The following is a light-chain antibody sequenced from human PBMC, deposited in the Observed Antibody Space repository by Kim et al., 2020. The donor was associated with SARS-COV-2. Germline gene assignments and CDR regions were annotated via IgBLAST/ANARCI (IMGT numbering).Light chain of an antibody. CDR2: GAS. J-gene: IGKJ4*01. CDR1: QSVSSSY. CDR3: QQYGSPPVT. V-gene: IGKV3-20*01. Sequence: DIVLTQSPGTLSLSPEERATLSCRASQSVSSSYLAWYQQKPGQAPRLLIHGASSRATGIPDRFSGSGSGTDFTLTISRLEPEDFAVYYCQQYGSPPVTFGGGTKVDIK.